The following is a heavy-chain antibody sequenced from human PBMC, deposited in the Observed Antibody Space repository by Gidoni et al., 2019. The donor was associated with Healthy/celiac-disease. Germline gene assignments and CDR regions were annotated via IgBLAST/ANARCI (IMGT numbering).Heavy chain of an antibody. CDR3: ARGPHIVVVVAPRGDNWFDP. CDR2: ISSSSSYI. V-gene: IGHV3-21*01. CDR1: GFNFSLYR. Sequence: EVQLVESGGGLVTHGGYLRLSCAASGFNFSLYRLNWVRQAPGKGLEGVSSISSSSSYIYYADSVKGRFTISRDNAKNSLYLQMNSLRAEDTAVYYCARGPHIVVVVAPRGDNWFDPWGQGTLVTVSS. D-gene: IGHD2-15*01. J-gene: IGHJ5*02.